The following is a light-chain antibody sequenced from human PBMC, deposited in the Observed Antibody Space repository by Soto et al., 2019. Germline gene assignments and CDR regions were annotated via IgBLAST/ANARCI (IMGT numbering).Light chain of an antibody. CDR2: AAS. J-gene: IGKJ1*01. CDR1: QGISSY. CDR3: QQYYSYPRT. Sequence: AIRMTQSPSSLSASTGDRVTITSRASQGISSYLAWYQQKPGKAPKLLIYAASTLQSGVPSRFSGSGSGTDFTLTISCLQSEDFATYNCQQYYSYPRTFGQGTKVEIK. V-gene: IGKV1-8*01.